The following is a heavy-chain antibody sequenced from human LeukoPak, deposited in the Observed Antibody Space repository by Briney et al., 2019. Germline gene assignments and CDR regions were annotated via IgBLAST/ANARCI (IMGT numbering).Heavy chain of an antibody. V-gene: IGHV1-18*01. D-gene: IGHD3-9*01. CDR3: ARDPPPRYFDWLSQGQSAFDI. CDR2: ISAYNGNT. CDR1: GYTFSSYG. J-gene: IGHJ3*02. Sequence: GASVKVSRKASGYTFSSYGISWVRQAPGQGLEWMGWISAYNGNTNYAQKLQGRVTMTTDTSTSTAYMELRSLRSDDTAVYYCARDPPPRYFDWLSQGQSAFDIWGQGTMVTVSS.